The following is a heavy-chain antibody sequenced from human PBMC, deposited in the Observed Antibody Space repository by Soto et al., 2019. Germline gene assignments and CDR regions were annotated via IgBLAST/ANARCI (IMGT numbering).Heavy chain of an antibody. V-gene: IGHV4-59*08. D-gene: IGHD3-10*01. J-gene: IGHJ4*02. CDR2: IYYRGNV. CDR1: GGSLTNYY. CDR3: ARHAPGSTFFDY. Sequence: PSETLSLTCNVSGGSLTNYYWDWIRQAPGKGLEWIGNIYYRGNVHYHPSLTSRVTMSIDMSKNQVSLEVRFVTAADTAAYFCARHAPGSTFFDYWGQGALVTVSS.